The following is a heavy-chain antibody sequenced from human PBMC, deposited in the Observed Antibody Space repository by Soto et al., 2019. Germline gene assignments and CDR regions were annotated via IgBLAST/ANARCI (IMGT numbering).Heavy chain of an antibody. D-gene: IGHD5-12*01. J-gene: IGHJ3*02. Sequence: PGGSLRLSCAASGFTFDDYAMHWVRQAPGKGLEWVSGISWNSGSIGYADSVKGRFTISRDNAKNSLYLQMNSLRAEDTALYYCAKDMGQDGYNWSGLDWHAFDIWGQGTMVTVSS. CDR1: GFTFDDYA. CDR2: ISWNSGSI. CDR3: AKDMGQDGYNWSGLDWHAFDI. V-gene: IGHV3-9*01.